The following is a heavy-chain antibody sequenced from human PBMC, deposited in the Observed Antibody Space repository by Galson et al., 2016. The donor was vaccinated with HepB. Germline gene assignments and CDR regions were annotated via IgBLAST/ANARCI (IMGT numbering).Heavy chain of an antibody. CDR2: VQYSGTT. Sequence: ETLSLTCSVSGGSVSSGSYYWSWIRQSPGEGLEMLGYVQYSGTTNYNPSLKSRVTISVAPSKTHFSLTLTSVTAADTAVYYCARLLRQTEYWGQGTLVTVSS. D-gene: IGHD1-14*01. V-gene: IGHV4-61*03. CDR3: ARLLRQTEY. CDR1: GGSVSSGSYY. J-gene: IGHJ4*02.